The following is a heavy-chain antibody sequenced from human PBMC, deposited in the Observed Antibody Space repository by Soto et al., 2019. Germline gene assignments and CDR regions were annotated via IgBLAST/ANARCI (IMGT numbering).Heavy chain of an antibody. CDR1: GYTFTSYG. D-gene: IGHD3-22*01. CDR2: ISAYNGNT. J-gene: IGHJ6*02. Sequence: ASVKFSCKASGYTFTSYGISWVRQAPGQGLEWMGWISAYNGNTNYAQKLQGRVTMTTDTSTSTAYMELRSLRSDDTAVYYCARWLIDYYYYYGMDVWGQGTTVTVS. V-gene: IGHV1-18*01. CDR3: ARWLIDYYYYYGMDV.